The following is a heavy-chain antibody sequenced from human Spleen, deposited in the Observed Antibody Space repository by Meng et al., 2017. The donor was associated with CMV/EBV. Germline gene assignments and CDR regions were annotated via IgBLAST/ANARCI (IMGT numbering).Heavy chain of an antibody. CDR3: TRDPLTGYTPYYFDY. CDR1: GFTFSSYA. J-gene: IGHJ4*02. V-gene: IGHV3-30*09. CDR2: VSSDGIHK. Sequence: SLKISCAASGFTFSSYAMTWVRQAPGKGLEWVASVSSDGIHKFYADSLKGPIVISRDNSKNMLYLQMNSLTSEDTAIYYCTRDPLTGYTPYYFDYWGPGTLVTVSS. D-gene: IGHD5-24*01.